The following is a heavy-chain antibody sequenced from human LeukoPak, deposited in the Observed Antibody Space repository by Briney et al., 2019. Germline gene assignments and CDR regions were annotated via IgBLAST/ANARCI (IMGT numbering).Heavy chain of an antibody. CDR1: GFTFSSYA. J-gene: IGHJ4*02. Sequence: GGSLRLSCAASGFTFSSYAMHWVRQAPGKGLEWVAVISYDGSNKYYADSVKGRFTISRDNSKNTLYLQMNSLRAEDTAVYYCAKDLYSGSSEVDYWGQGTLVTVSS. CDR2: ISYDGSNK. V-gene: IGHV3-30*04. CDR3: AKDLYSGSSEVDY. D-gene: IGHD3-10*01.